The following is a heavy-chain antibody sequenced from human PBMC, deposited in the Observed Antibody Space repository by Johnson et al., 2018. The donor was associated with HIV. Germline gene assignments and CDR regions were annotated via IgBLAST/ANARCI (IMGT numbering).Heavy chain of an antibody. CDR3: AKVPSAVWFGEVI. Sequence: VQLVESGGGLAQPGGSLRLSCAASGFTFSSYWIAWVRQAPGKGLEWVANVKQDGSEKNYVDSVKGRFTISRDNAKNSMYLQMNSLRGEDTAVYYCAKVPSAVWFGEVIWGQGTMVTVSS. CDR1: GFTFSSYW. D-gene: IGHD3-10*01. CDR2: VKQDGSEK. V-gene: IGHV3-7*01. J-gene: IGHJ3*02.